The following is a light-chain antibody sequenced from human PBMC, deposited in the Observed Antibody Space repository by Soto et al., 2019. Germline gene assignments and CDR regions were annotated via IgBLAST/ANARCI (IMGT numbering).Light chain of an antibody. Sequence: QSVLTQSPSASASLGASVKLTCARSSGHSSYAIAWHQQQPEKGPRYLMKLNSDGSHSKGDGIPDRFSGSSSGAERYLTISSLQSEDEADYYCQTWGTGIVVFGGGTKVTVL. J-gene: IGLJ2*01. V-gene: IGLV4-69*01. CDR3: QTWGTGIVV. CDR2: LNSDGSH. CDR1: SGHSSYA.